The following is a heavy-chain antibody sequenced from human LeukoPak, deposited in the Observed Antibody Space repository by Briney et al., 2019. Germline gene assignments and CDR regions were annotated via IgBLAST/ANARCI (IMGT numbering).Heavy chain of an antibody. CDR3: ARDRQNWFDP. Sequence: SETLSLTCTVSGGSISSGGYYWSWIRQHPGKGLEWIGYIYYSGSTYYNPSLKSRVTISVDTPKNQFSLKLSSVTAADTAVYYCARDRQNWFDPWGQGTLVTVSS. CDR2: IYYSGST. V-gene: IGHV4-31*03. J-gene: IGHJ5*02. CDR1: GGSISSGGYY.